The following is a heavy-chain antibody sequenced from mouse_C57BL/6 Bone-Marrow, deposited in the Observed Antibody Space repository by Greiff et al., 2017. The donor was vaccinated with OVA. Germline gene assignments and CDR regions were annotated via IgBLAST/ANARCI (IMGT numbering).Heavy chain of an antibody. V-gene: IGHV14-2*01. J-gene: IGHJ3*01. CDR1: GFNIKDYY. CDR3: ARSPRGPAWFAY. CDR2: IDPEDGEI. Sequence: VQLKESGAELVKPGASVKLSCTASGFNIKDYYMYWVKQRTEQGLEWIGRIDPEDGEIKYAPKFQGKATITADTTSNTAYLQLSSLKSEEAAVYYCARSPRGPAWFAYWGQGTLVTVSA.